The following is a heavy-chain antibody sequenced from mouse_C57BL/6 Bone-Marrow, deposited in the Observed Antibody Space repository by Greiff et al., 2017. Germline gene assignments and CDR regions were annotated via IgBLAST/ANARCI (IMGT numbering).Heavy chain of an antibody. Sequence: QVQLQQSGAELVRPGASVTLSCKASGYTFTDYDMHWVKQTPVHGLEWIGAIDPETGGTAYNQKFKGKAILTADKSSSTAYMELRSLTSEDSAVYYCTRSSTVVEWYLDVWGTGTTVTVSA. J-gene: IGHJ1*03. V-gene: IGHV1-15*01. CDR2: IDPETGGT. CDR1: GYTFTDYD. CDR3: TRSSTVVEWYLDV. D-gene: IGHD1-1*01.